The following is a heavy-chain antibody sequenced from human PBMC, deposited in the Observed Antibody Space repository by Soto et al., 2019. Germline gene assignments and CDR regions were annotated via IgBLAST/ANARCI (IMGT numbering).Heavy chain of an antibody. D-gene: IGHD4-17*01. CDR1: GASITSGDSY. Sequence: QVHLQESGPGLVRPSQTLSLTCTVSGASITSGDSYWSWIRQPPGKGLEWIGYIYSRGSTYYNPSLRSRFTISIETSKSQFSLRLSSVTAADTAVYYCARRLEPAYGDWQYFDYWGQGTLLTVSS. J-gene: IGHJ4*02. CDR2: IYSRGST. CDR3: ARRLEPAYGDWQYFDY. V-gene: IGHV4-30-4*01.